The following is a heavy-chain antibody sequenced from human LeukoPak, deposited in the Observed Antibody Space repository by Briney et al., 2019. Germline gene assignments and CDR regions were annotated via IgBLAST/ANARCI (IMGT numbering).Heavy chain of an antibody. V-gene: IGHV3-21*01. CDR3: ARDMVVGSGSPIDY. Sequence: PGGSLRLSCAASGFTFSSYSMNWVRQAPGKGLEWVSSISSSSSYIYYADSVKGRFTISRDNAKNSLYLQMNSLSAEDTAVYYCARDMVVGSGSPIDYWGQGTLVTVSS. D-gene: IGHD1-26*01. CDR1: GFTFSSYS. J-gene: IGHJ4*02. CDR2: ISSSSSYI.